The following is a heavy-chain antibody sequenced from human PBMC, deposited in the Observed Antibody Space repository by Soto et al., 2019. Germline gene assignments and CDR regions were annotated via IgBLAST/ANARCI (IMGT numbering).Heavy chain of an antibody. CDR1: GGTFSSYA. D-gene: IGHD2-15*01. CDR3: ARAIVVVVAAKSGAFDI. V-gene: IGHV1-69*13. CDR2: IIPIFGTA. J-gene: IGHJ3*02. Sequence: SVKVSCKASGGTFSSYAISWVRQAPGQGLEWMGGIIPIFGTANYAQKFQGRVTITADESTSTAYMELSSLRSEDTAVYYCARAIVVVVAAKSGAFDIWGQGTMVTVS.